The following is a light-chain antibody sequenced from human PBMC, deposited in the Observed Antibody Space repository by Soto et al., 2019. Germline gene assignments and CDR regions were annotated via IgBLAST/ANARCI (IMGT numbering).Light chain of an antibody. CDR1: QSISSY. Sequence: EIVLTQSPATLSLSPGERATLSCRASQSISSYLAWYQRKPGQAPRLLIYDASNRATGIPARFSGGGTGTDFTLTISSLEPEDFAVYYCQQRGNWPPTFGGGTKVEIK. CDR2: DAS. CDR3: QQRGNWPPT. V-gene: IGKV3-11*01. J-gene: IGKJ4*01.